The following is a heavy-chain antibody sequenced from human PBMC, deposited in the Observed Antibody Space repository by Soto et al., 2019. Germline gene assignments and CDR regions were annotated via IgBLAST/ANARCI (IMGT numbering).Heavy chain of an antibody. D-gene: IGHD2-15*01. J-gene: IGHJ3*02. CDR2: ISGSGDNT. V-gene: IGHV3-23*01. CDR3: AKDRVVARDIYALEI. Sequence: VQVLESGGGLAQPGGSLRLSCAPSGFTLSMYTMSWVRQAPAKGLEWVSSISGSGDNTYYADSVKGRFTISRDTSKNTLYLQMNSLRVEDTAMYYCAKDRVVARDIYALEIWDQGTMVTVSS. CDR1: GFTLSMYT.